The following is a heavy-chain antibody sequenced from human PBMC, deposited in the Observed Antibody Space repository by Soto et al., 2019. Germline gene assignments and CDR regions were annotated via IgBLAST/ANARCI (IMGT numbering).Heavy chain of an antibody. V-gene: IGHV3-30*18. CDR1: GFTFSSYG. Sequence: QVQLVESGGGVVQPGRSLRLSCAASGFTFSSYGMHWVRQAPGKGLEWVAVISYDGSNKYYADSVKGRFTISRDNSKNTLYLQMNSLRAEDTAVYYCAKDRSMTTRYFDYWGQGTLVTVSS. D-gene: IGHD4-17*01. J-gene: IGHJ4*02. CDR3: AKDRSMTTRYFDY. CDR2: ISYDGSNK.